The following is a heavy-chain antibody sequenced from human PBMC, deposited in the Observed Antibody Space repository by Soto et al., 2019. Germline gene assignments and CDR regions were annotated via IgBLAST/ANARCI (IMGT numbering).Heavy chain of an antibody. V-gene: IGHV3-9*01. CDR3: AKAYDFWSGYPFDY. D-gene: IGHD3-3*01. J-gene: IGHJ4*02. CDR1: GFTFDDYA. Sequence: GGSLRLSCAASGFTFDDYAMHWVRQAPGKGLEWVSGISWNSGSIGYADSVKGRFTISRDNAKNSLYLQMNSLRAEDTALYYCAKAYDFWSGYPFDYWGQGTLVTVSS. CDR2: ISWNSGSI.